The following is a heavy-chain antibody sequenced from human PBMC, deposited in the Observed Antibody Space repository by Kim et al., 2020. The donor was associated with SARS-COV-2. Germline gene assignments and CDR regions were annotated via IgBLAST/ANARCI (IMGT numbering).Heavy chain of an antibody. D-gene: IGHD6-13*01. V-gene: IGHV4-34*01. CDR2: INHSGST. CDR3: ASIEPGIAAAVDYYYGMDV. Sequence: SETLSLTCAVYGGSFSGYYWSWIRQPPGKGLEWIGEINHSGSTNYNPSLKSRVTISVDTSKNQFSLKLSSVTAADTAVYYCASIEPGIAAAVDYYYGMDVWGQGTTVTVSS. J-gene: IGHJ6*02. CDR1: GGSFSGYY.